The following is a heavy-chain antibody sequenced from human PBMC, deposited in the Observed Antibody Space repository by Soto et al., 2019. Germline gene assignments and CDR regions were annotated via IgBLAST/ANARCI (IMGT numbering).Heavy chain of an antibody. V-gene: IGHV1-46*01. CDR2: INPSGGST. D-gene: IGHD3-10*01. Sequence: ASVKVSCKASGYTFTSYYMHWVRQAPGQGLEWMGIINPSGGSTSYAQKFQGRITMTRDTSTSTVYMELSSLRSEDTAVYYCARMPEDPTMEDYWGQGTLVTVSS. CDR1: GYTFTSYY. J-gene: IGHJ4*02. CDR3: ARMPEDPTMEDY.